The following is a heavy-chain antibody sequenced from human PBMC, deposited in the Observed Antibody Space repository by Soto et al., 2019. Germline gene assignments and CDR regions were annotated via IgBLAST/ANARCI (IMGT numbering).Heavy chain of an antibody. D-gene: IGHD2-15*01. J-gene: IGHJ2*01. CDR1: GGSISTYD. CDR2: IYYSGTT. V-gene: IGHV4-59*01. CDR3: ARAGRDRFDL. Sequence: QVQLQESGPGLVKASETLSITCTVSGGSISTYDWSWIRQPRGKGLEWIGYIYYSGTTNYNPSLKSRVTISVDTSKNQFSLKLSSVTAADTAVYYCARAGRDRFDLWGRGTLVTVSS.